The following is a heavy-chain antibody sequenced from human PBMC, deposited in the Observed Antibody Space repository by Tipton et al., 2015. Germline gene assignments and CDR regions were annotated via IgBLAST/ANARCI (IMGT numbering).Heavy chain of an antibody. V-gene: IGHV1-8*01. CDR3: ASMGGYRDY. D-gene: IGHD3-22*01. J-gene: IGHJ4*02. CDR2: VSPSSGDT. Sequence: QLVQSGAEVRKPGASVKVSCKGSGYTFSSYDINWVRQATGQGLEWMGRVSPSSGDTVYAQRFQGRVTMTRDRSISTVYMELSSLRSEDTAVHYCASMGGYRDYWGQGTLVTVSS. CDR1: GYTFSSYD.